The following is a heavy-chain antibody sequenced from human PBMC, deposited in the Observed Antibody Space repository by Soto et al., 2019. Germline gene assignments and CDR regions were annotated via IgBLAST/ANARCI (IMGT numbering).Heavy chain of an antibody. CDR3: AHSWAVAGLGNNWCDP. D-gene: IGHD6-19*01. CDR1: GFSLSTSGVG. J-gene: IGHJ5*02. V-gene: IGHV2-5*02. Sequence: QITLKESGPTLVKPTQTLTLTCTFSGFSLSTSGVGVGWIRQPPGKALEWLALIYWDDDKRYSPSLKSRLTITKDTSKNLGVLTITNMDPVDTATYYCAHSWAVAGLGNNWCDPCGQGTLDTVST. CDR2: IYWDDDK.